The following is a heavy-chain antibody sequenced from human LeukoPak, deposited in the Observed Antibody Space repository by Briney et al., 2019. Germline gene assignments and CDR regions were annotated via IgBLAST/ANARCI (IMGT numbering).Heavy chain of an antibody. CDR1: GGPISSSSYY. V-gene: IGHV4-39*07. Sequence: SETLSLTCTVSGGPISSSSYYWGWIRQPPGKGLEWIGSIYYSGSTYYNPSLKSRVTISVDTSKNQFSLKLSSVTAADTAVYYCARQTSKMVRGGSYFDYWGQGTLVTVSS. D-gene: IGHD3-10*01. CDR2: IYYSGST. J-gene: IGHJ4*02. CDR3: ARQTSKMVRGGSYFDY.